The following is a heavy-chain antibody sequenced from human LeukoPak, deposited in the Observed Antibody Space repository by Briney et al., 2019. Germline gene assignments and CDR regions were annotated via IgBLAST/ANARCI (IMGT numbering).Heavy chain of an antibody. Sequence: GGSLRLSCAASGFTFSSYEMNWVRQAPGKGLEWVSYISSSGSTIYYADSVKGRFTISRDNAKNSLYLQMNSLRAEDTAVYYCASSIVEVPAATIDEIWGQGTLVTVSS. CDR1: GFTFSSYE. D-gene: IGHD2-2*01. V-gene: IGHV3-48*03. J-gene: IGHJ4*02. CDR2: ISSSGSTI. CDR3: ASSIVEVPAATIDEI.